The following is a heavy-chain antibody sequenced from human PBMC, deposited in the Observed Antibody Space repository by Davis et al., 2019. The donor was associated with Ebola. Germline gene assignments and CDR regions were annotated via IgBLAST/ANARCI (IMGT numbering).Heavy chain of an antibody. V-gene: IGHV3-30*04. CDR2: VSHSERER. CDR1: GFTFRNYA. J-gene: IGHJ4*02. Sequence: GESLKISCAASGFTFRNYAMHWVRQAPGKGLEWVAVVSHSERERFYADSVKGRFTISRDNSENTLYLQMSSLTVDDTAGYYCVRAVFHEVLDYWGQGTPVTVSS. CDR3: VRAVFHEVLDY. D-gene: IGHD3-3*01.